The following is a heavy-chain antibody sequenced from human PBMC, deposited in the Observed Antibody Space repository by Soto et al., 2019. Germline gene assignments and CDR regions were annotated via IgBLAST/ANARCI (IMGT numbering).Heavy chain of an antibody. CDR2: ISGSGANT. D-gene: IGHD5-18*01. Sequence: EVQLLDSGGGLVQPGGSLILSCAASGFTFSSYAMSWVRQAPGKGLGWVSAISGSGANTYYADSVKGRFTISRDNSKNTLYLQMNSLRAEDSAMYYCVRERSGYSYADSWGQGTLVTVSS. V-gene: IGHV3-23*01. J-gene: IGHJ4*02. CDR1: GFTFSSYA. CDR3: VRERSGYSYADS.